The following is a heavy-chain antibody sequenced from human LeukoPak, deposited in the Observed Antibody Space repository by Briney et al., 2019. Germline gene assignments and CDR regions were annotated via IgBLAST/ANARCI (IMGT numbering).Heavy chain of an antibody. Sequence: GGSLRLSCAASGFTFSSYGMHWVRQAPGKGLEWVAFIRYDGSNKYYADSVKGRFTIPRDNPKNTLYLQMNSLRAEDTAVYYCATRGYCSGGSCYSLDYWGQGTLVTVSS. CDR2: IRYDGSNK. J-gene: IGHJ4*02. CDR1: GFTFSSYG. D-gene: IGHD2-15*01. V-gene: IGHV3-30*02. CDR3: ATRGYCSGGSCYSLDY.